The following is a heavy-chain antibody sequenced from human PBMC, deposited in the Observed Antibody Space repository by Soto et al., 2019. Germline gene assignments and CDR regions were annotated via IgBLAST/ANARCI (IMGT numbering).Heavy chain of an antibody. J-gene: IGHJ5*02. Sequence: ASVKVSCKASGGTFSSYAISWVRQAPGQGLEWMGGIIPIFGTANYAQKFQGRVTITADESTSTAYMELSSLRSEDTAVYYCARVVFRAVAGTGPFDPWGQGTLVTVSS. CDR2: IIPIFGTA. D-gene: IGHD6-19*01. V-gene: IGHV1-69*13. CDR1: GGTFSSYA. CDR3: ARVVFRAVAGTGPFDP.